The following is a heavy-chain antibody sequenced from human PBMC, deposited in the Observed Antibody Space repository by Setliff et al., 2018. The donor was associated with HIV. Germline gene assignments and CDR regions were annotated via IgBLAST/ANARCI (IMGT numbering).Heavy chain of an antibody. V-gene: IGHV1-8*02. CDR1: GYTFTSYD. J-gene: IGHJ4*02. Sequence: GASVKVSCKASGYTFTSYDINWVRQATGQGLEWMGWMNHNSGNKGFTQKFQGRVTMTTDTSINTAYMELSSLRSEDTAVYYCARVPSRWFGELLYLQAFDHWGQGTLVTVSS. CDR2: MNHNSGNK. CDR3: ARVPSRWFGELLYLQAFDH. D-gene: IGHD3-10*01.